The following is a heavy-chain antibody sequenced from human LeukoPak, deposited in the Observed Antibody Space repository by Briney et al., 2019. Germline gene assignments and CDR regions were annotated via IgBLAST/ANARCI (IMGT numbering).Heavy chain of an antibody. CDR1: GYTLTELS. CDR3: ATDGERSRITGKTFT. J-gene: IGHJ4*02. D-gene: IGHD1/OR15-1a*01. Sequence: ASVKVSCKVSGYTLTELSMHWVRQAPGKGLEWMGGFDPEDGETIYAQKFQGRVTMTEDTSTDTAYMELSSLRSEDTAVYYCATDGERSRITGKTFTWGQGTLVTVSS. V-gene: IGHV1-24*01. CDR2: FDPEDGET.